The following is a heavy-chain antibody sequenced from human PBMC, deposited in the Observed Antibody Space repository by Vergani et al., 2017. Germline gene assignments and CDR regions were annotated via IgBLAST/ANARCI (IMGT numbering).Heavy chain of an antibody. D-gene: IGHD6-13*01. V-gene: IGHV4-31*03. Sequence: QVQLQESGPGLVKPSQTLSLTCTVSGGSISSGGYYWSWIRQHPGKGLEWIGYIYYSGSTYYNPSLKSRVTISVDTSKNQFSLKLSSVTAADTAVYYCARGQGAAASIYGFRWFDPWGQGTLVTVSS. J-gene: IGHJ5*02. CDR2: IYYSGST. CDR1: GGSISSGGYY. CDR3: ARGQGAAASIYGFRWFDP.